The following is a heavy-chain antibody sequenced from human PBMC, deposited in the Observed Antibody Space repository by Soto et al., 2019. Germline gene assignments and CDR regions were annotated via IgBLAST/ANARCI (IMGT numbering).Heavy chain of an antibody. Sequence: EGSLRLSCAASGFTFSDYYMSWIRQAPGKGLEWVSYISSSGSTIYYADSVKGRFTISRDNAKNALYLQMSSLRAEDTAVYYCTTDWFSSRSYYYYGMDVWGQGTTVTASS. CDR1: GFTFSDYY. D-gene: IGHD6-13*01. CDR3: TTDWFSSRSYYYYGMDV. CDR2: ISSSGSTI. V-gene: IGHV3-11*04. J-gene: IGHJ6*01.